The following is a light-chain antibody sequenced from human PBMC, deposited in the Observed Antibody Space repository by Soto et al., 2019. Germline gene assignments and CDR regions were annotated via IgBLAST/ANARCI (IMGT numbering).Light chain of an antibody. J-gene: IGKJ1*01. Sequence: DVQMTQSPSTLSASVGDRVTITCRASQSISRWLAWFQQKPGKAPKVLIYDASTLDGGVPSRFSGRRSGTDFTLTISSLQPSDFATYYCQDYNSWTFGQGTKVDIK. CDR1: QSISRW. CDR2: DAS. V-gene: IGKV1-5*01. CDR3: QDYNSWT.